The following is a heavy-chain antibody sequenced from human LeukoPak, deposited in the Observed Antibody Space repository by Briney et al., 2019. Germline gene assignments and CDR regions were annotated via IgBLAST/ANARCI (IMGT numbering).Heavy chain of an antibody. D-gene: IGHD2-15*01. CDR2: IRYDARDE. V-gene: IGHV3-30*02. Sequence: GGSLRLSCAASAFTFSSYGMHWVRQAPGKGLEWVAFIRYDARDEYYLDSVKGRFIISRDNSKNTLFLQMNSLRAEDTAVYFCAKDRLLLAGSYDAFDMWGQGTMVTVSS. J-gene: IGHJ3*02. CDR3: AKDRLLLAGSYDAFDM. CDR1: AFTFSSYG.